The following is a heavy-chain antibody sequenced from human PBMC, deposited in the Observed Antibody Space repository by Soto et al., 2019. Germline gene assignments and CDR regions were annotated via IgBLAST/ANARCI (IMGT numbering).Heavy chain of an antibody. D-gene: IGHD3-16*01. Sequence: GGSLRLSCAASGFTFSSYGMHGGRQAPGKGLEWVAVISYDGSNKYYADSVKGRFTISRDNSKNTLYLQMNSLRAEDTAVYYCAKDAERGMMAPLDYFDYWGPGTLVTVSS. J-gene: IGHJ4*02. CDR3: AKDAERGMMAPLDYFDY. CDR2: ISYDGSNK. V-gene: IGHV3-30*18. CDR1: GFTFSSYG.